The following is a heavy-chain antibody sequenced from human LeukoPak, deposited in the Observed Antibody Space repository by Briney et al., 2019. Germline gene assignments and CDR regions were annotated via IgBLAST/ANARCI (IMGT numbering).Heavy chain of an antibody. V-gene: IGHV3-30-3*02. Sequence: PGGSLRLSCAASGFSFSSYAMHWVRQAPGKGLEWMTVISSDGSIKYYADSVKGRFTISRDNSKNTLYLQMNSLRAEDTAVYYCAKQVIAAAGNFDYWGQGTLVTVSS. CDR1: GFSFSSYA. CDR3: AKQVIAAAGNFDY. D-gene: IGHD6-13*01. J-gene: IGHJ4*02. CDR2: ISSDGSIK.